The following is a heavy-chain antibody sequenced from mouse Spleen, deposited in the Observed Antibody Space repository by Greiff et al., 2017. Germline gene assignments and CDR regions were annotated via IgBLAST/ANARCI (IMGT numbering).Heavy chain of an antibody. J-gene: IGHJ1*01. V-gene: IGHV5-16*01. CDR1: GFTFSDYY. CDR3: AREVKSSYWYFDV. CDR2: INYDGSST. Sequence: EVKLMESEGGLVQPGSSMKLSCTASGFTFSDYYMAWVRQVPEKGLEWVANINYDGSSTYYLDSLKSRFIISRDNAKNILYLQMSSLKSEDTATYYCAREVKSSYWYFDVWGAGTTVTVSS. D-gene: IGHD1-1*01.